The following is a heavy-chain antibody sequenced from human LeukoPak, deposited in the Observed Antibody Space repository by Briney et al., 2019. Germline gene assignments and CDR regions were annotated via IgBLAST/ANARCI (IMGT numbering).Heavy chain of an antibody. D-gene: IGHD1-26*01. CDR1: GGSISSSSYY. V-gene: IGHV4-61*05. CDR2: IYYSGST. J-gene: IGHJ5*02. Sequence: SETLSLTCTVSGGSISSSSYYWSWIRQPPGKGLEWIGYIYYSGSTNYNPSLKSRVTISVDTSKNQFSLKLSSVTAADTAVYYCARSYSGSYSWFDPWGQGTLVTVPS. CDR3: ARSYSGSYSWFDP.